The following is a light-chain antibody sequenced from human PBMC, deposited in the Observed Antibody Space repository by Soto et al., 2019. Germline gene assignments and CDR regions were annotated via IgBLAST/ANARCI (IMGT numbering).Light chain of an antibody. V-gene: IGLV2-14*01. CDR2: DVS. CDR1: SSDVGSYKY. J-gene: IGLJ1*01. Sequence: QSALTQPASVSGSPGQSITISCTGTSSDVGSYKYVSWYQQHPGQAPKLMIYDVSNRPSGVSDRFSGSKSGNTASLTISGLQAEDEADYYCNSYTGYSALVFGTGTTLTVL. CDR3: NSYTGYSALV.